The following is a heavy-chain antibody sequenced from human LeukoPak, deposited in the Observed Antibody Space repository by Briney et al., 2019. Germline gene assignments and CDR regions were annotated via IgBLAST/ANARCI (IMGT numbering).Heavy chain of an antibody. CDR2: ISGSGGTT. CDR3: AKRLSSGSYFAAFDY. J-gene: IGHJ4*02. Sequence: GGSLRLSCAASGFTFSTYAMSWVRQAPGKGPEWVSTISGSGGTTYHADSVKGRFTISRDNSKNTLYVQMNSLRAEDTAIYYCAKRLSSGSYFAAFDYWGQGTLVTVSS. V-gene: IGHV3-23*01. CDR1: GFTFSTYA. D-gene: IGHD1-26*01.